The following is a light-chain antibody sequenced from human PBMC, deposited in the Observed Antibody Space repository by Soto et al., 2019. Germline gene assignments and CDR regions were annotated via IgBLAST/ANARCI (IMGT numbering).Light chain of an antibody. CDR1: SSDVGGYNY. V-gene: IGLV2-14*01. CDR2: EVS. J-gene: IGLJ1*01. Sequence: QSALTQPASVSGSPGQSITFSCTGTSSDVGGYNYVSWYQQHPGKAPKLLIYEVSNRPSGVSIRFSGSKSGNTASLTISGLQAEDEADYYCSSYTSINTYVFGTGTQLTVL. CDR3: SSYTSINTYV.